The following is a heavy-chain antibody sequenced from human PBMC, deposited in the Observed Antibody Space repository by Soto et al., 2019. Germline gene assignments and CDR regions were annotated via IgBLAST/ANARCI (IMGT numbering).Heavy chain of an antibody. Sequence: ASVKVSCKASGYTFTSYGISWVRQAPGQGLEWMGWISAYNGNTNYAQKLQGRVTMTTDTSTSTAYMELRSLRSDDTAVYYCARGIVVVVAAPHYYYYMDVWGKGTTVTVSS. CDR3: ARGIVVVVAAPHYYYYMDV. D-gene: IGHD2-15*01. CDR2: ISAYNGNT. V-gene: IGHV1-18*01. J-gene: IGHJ6*03. CDR1: GYTFTSYG.